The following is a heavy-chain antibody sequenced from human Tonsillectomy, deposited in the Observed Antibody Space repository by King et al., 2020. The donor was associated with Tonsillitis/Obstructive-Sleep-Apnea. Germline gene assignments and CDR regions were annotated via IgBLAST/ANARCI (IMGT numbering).Heavy chain of an antibody. CDR1: GFTFSSYV. V-gene: IGHV3-23*01. Sequence: VQLLESGGGLVQPGGSLRLSCAASGFTFSSYVMSWVRQAPGKGLEWVSGISGSGGSTYYADSVKGRFTISRDNSKNTLYLQMNSLRAEDTAVYYCAKEVRSNTHKDNWFDPWGQGTLVTVSS. J-gene: IGHJ5*02. CDR2: ISGSGGST. D-gene: IGHD4-11*01. CDR3: AKEVRSNTHKDNWFDP.